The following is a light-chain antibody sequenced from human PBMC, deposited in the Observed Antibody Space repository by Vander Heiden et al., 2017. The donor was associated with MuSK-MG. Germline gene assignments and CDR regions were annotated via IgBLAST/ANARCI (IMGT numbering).Light chain of an antibody. CDR3: QQRSSWPWT. CDR1: QSVTTY. CDR2: DAS. J-gene: IGKJ1*01. V-gene: IGKV3-11*01. Sequence: EIVLTQSPATLSLSPGERATPSCRASQSVTTYLAWYQQKPGQAPRLLIYDASTRATGIPASFSGSRSGTDFTLTISSLEPEDFAVYYCQQRSSWPWTFGLGTKV.